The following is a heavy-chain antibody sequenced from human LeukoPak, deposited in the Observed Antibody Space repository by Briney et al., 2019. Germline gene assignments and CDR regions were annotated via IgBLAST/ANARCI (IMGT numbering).Heavy chain of an antibody. CDR2: MYYSGST. V-gene: IGHV4-39*01. CDR1: GGSFRSTSYY. Sequence: PSETLSLTCTVSGGSFRSTSYYWGWIRQPPGKGLEWIGSMYYSGSTYYNQSLKSRVTISVDTSKNQFSLKLTSVTAADTAVYYFARHYYDTSDYYPRYFDYWGQGTLVTVSS. CDR3: ARHYYDTSDYYPRYFDY. D-gene: IGHD3-22*01. J-gene: IGHJ4*02.